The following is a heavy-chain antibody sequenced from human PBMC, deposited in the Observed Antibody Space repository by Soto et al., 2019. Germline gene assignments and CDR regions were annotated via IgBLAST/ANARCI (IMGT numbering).Heavy chain of an antibody. CDR2: IYYSGST. V-gene: IGHV4-39*07. J-gene: IGHJ3*02. D-gene: IGHD6-19*01. Sequence: LSLTCTVSGGSISSSSYYWGWIRQPPGKGLEWIGSIYYSGSTYYNPSLKSRVTISVDTSKNQFSLKLSSVTAADTAVYYCARARRAPYSSGWYDAFDIWGQGTMVTVSS. CDR1: GGSISSSSYY. CDR3: ARARRAPYSSGWYDAFDI.